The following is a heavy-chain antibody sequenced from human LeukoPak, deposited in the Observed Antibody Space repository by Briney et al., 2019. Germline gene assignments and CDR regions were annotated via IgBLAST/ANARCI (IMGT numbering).Heavy chain of an antibody. CDR3: VKDFLHGPHIEPVGSVGPFDY. V-gene: IGHV3-23*01. CDR2: LHADSGMT. D-gene: IGHD2-2*01. Sequence: GGSLRLSCATSGFTFSSYAMSWVRQAPGKGLEWVSGLHADSGMTYYADSVKGRFTISRDNSKNTLYFQMNSLRAEDTPVYYCVKDFLHGPHIEPVGSVGPFDYWGQGTLVTVSS. CDR1: GFTFSSYA. J-gene: IGHJ4*02.